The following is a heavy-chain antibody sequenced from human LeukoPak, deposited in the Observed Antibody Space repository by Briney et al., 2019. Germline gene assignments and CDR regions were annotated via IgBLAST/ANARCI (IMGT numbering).Heavy chain of an antibody. J-gene: IGHJ4*02. V-gene: IGHV1-69*04. D-gene: IGHD5-24*01. CDR1: GGTFSSYA. Sequence: GASVTVSCKASGGTFSSYAIGWVRQAPGQGLEWMGRIIPILGIANYAQKFQGRVTITADKSTSTAYMELSSLRSEDTAVYYCARDPGDGYNYFDYWGQGTLVTVSS. CDR3: ARDPGDGYNYFDY. CDR2: IIPILGIA.